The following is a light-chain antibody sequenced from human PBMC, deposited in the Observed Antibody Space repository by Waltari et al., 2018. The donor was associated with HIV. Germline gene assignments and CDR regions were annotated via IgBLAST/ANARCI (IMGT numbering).Light chain of an antibody. J-gene: IGLJ3*02. V-gene: IGLV4-69*01. Sequence: QLVLTQSPSASASLGASVKLTCTLRSGHSSSDIAWHQQQPEKGPRYLMNLNSDGSHSKGDGIPDRFSGSSSGAERYLTISTLQSEDEADYYCQTWGTGILVFGGGTKLTVL. CDR2: LNSDGSH. CDR1: SGHSSSD. CDR3: QTWGTGILV.